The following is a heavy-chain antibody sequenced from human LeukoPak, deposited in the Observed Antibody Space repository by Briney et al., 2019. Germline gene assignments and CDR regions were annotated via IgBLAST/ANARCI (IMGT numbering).Heavy chain of an antibody. D-gene: IGHD6-19*01. V-gene: IGHV3-73*01. J-gene: IGHJ2*01. CDR3: TMKSIAVAEGTWYFDL. CDR1: GFTFSGSA. CDR2: IRSKANSYAT. Sequence: GGSLRLSCAASGFTFSGSAMHWVRQASGKGLEWVGRIRSKANSYATAYAASVKGRFTISRDDSKNTAYLQMNSLKTEDTAVYYCTMKSIAVAEGTWYFDLWGRGTLVTVSS.